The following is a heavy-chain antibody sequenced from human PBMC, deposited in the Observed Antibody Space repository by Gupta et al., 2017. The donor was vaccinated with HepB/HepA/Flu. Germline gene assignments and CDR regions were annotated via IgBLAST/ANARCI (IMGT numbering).Heavy chain of an antibody. Sequence: EVRLVESGGGLVQPGGSLRLSCAASGFTFCSYSMNWVRTAPGKGLEWVSYISSSSSTIYYADSVKGRFTISRDNAKNSLYLQMNSLRDEDTAVYYCARDGEYSGSYAAGAFDIWGQGTMVTVSS. CDR1: GFTFCSYS. D-gene: IGHD1-26*01. CDR3: ARDGEYSGSYAAGAFDI. V-gene: IGHV3-48*02. CDR2: ISSSSSTI. J-gene: IGHJ3*02.